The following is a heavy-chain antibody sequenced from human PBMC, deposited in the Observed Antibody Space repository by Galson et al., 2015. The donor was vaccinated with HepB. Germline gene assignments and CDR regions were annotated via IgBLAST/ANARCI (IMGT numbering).Heavy chain of an antibody. Sequence: SVKVSCKASGYTFTSYAMNWVRQAPGQGLEWMGWINTNTGNPTYAQGFTGRFVFSLDTSVSTAYLQISSLKAEDTAVYYCAREGGDGYNSYYYMDVWGKGTTVTVSS. V-gene: IGHV7-4-1*02. D-gene: IGHD5-24*01. CDR3: AREGGDGYNSYYYMDV. CDR1: GYTFTSYA. CDR2: INTNTGNP. J-gene: IGHJ6*03.